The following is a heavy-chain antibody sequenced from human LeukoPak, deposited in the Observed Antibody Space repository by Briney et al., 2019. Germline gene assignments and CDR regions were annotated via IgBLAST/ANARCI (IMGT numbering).Heavy chain of an antibody. CDR2: LSGDGSST. CDR3: ARASTTVPNLLDN. CDR1: GFTFSTYW. J-gene: IGHJ4*02. Sequence: GVSLRLSCVASGFTFSTYWMHWVRQAPGKGLLWVSRLSGDGSSTRFADSLKGRFTISRDNAKKTLYLQMNSLRAEDTAVYFCARASTTVPNLLDNWGQGTLVTVSS. D-gene: IGHD4-17*01. V-gene: IGHV3-74*01.